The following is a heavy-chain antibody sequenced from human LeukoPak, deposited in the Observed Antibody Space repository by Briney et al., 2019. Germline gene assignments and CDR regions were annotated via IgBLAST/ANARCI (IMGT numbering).Heavy chain of an antibody. Sequence: GASVKVSCKASGYTFTSYAMHWVRQAPGQRLEWMGWINAGNGNTKYSQKFQGRVTITRDTSASTAYMELSSLRSEDTAVYYCAREPMIVVVIEQGFDYWGQGTLVTVSS. CDR1: GYTFTSYA. J-gene: IGHJ4*02. CDR2: INAGNGNT. V-gene: IGHV1-3*01. D-gene: IGHD3-22*01. CDR3: AREPMIVVVIEQGFDY.